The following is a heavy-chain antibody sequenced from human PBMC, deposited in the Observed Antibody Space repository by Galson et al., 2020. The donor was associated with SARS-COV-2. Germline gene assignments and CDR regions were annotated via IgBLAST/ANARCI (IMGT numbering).Heavy chain of an antibody. D-gene: IGHD3-22*01. J-gene: IGHJ4*02. V-gene: IGHV3-23*01. Sequence: GGSLRLSCAASGFTFSSYAMNWLRPAPGKGLEWLSGISGSGSATYYAGSVKGRFTISRDNSQNTLYLQMNGLRAEDTAIYYCAKRHRDSSGFDYWGQGARVTVSS. CDR2: ISGSGSAT. CDR3: AKRHRDSSGFDY. CDR1: GFTFSSYA.